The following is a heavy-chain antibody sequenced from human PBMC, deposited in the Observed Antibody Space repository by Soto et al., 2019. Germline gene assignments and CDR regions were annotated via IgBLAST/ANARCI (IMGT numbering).Heavy chain of an antibody. CDR2: IYYSGST. CDR3: ARVGGVAARTFDY. CDR1: GGSINDFY. V-gene: IGHV4-59*01. J-gene: IGHJ4*02. D-gene: IGHD6-6*01. Sequence: AETLSLTCTVSGGSINDFYWSWIRQPPGKGLEWIGYIYYSGSTDYNPSLKGRVTISVDTSKNQFSLKLRSVTAADTAVYYCARVGGVAARTFDYWGQGTLVTVSS.